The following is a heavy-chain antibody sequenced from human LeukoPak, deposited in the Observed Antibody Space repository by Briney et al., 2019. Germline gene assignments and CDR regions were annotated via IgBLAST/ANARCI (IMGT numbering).Heavy chain of an antibody. Sequence: SETLSLTCGVYGGSFSTYFWAWIRQSPAKGLEWVGEINQSGDTDYNPSLKSRANISIDTSRSQFSLTLSSVTAADTAIYYCARVVGIAVVPGASEDNYFDPWGQGTQVTVSS. V-gene: IGHV4-34*01. CDR1: GGSFSTYF. J-gene: IGHJ5*02. CDR3: ARVVGIAVVPGASEDNYFDP. D-gene: IGHD2-21*01. CDR2: INQSGDT.